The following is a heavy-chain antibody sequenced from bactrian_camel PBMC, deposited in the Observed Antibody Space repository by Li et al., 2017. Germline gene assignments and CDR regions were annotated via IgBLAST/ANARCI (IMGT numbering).Heavy chain of an antibody. Sequence: EVQLVESGGGSVQAGGSLRLSCAASGFTFNFWAMTWVRQRPGEGLEWVAAIQSGGGSTYYADSLRDRITISRDDAKNTVYLQMNSLKSEDTALYYCAHSQGGGSWYTSADFGYWGRGTQVTVS. CDR1: GFTFNFWA. CDR2: IQSGGGST. D-gene: IGHD6*01. J-gene: IGHJ6*01. CDR3: AHSQGGGSWYTSADFGY. V-gene: IGHV3S40*01.